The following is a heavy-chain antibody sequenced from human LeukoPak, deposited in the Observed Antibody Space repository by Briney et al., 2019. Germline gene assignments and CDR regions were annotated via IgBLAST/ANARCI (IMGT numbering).Heavy chain of an antibody. CDR1: GFSFSSYA. CDR3: VKEVGYYFDY. CDR2: ISSNGGST. V-gene: IGHV3-64D*06. D-gene: IGHD3-10*01. J-gene: IGHJ4*02. Sequence: GGSLRLSCSASGFSFSSYAIHWVRQAPGKGLEYVSAISSNGGSTDYAESVKGRFTISRDNSKNTLYLQMSSLRAEDTAVYYCVKEVGYYFDYWGQGTLDTVSS.